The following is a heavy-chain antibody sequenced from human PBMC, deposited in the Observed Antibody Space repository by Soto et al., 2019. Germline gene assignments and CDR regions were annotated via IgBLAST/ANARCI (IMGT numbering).Heavy chain of an antibody. CDR1: GFTFSSYS. V-gene: IGHV3-48*02. D-gene: IGHD3-22*01. CDR2: ISSSSSSTI. Sequence: HPGGSLRLSCAASGFTFSSYSMNWVRQAPGKGLEWVSYISSSSSSTIYYADSVKGRFTISRDNAKNSLYLQMNSLRDEDTAVYYCARTDYYDSSGYDAFDIWGQGTMVTVSS. CDR3: ARTDYYDSSGYDAFDI. J-gene: IGHJ3*02.